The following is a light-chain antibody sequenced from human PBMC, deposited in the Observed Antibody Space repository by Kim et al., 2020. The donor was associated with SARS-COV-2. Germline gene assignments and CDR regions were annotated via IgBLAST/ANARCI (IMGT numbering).Light chain of an antibody. V-gene: IGLV3-9*01. CDR1: NIVTKN. CDR2: RDT. CDR3: QVWDSSTWV. Sequence: SYELTQPLSVSVALGQTARITCGGNNIVTKNVHWYQQKPGQAPVLVMYRDTNRPSGIPERFSGSNSGNTATPTISRAQAGDEADYYCQVWDSSTWVFGGGTKLTVL. J-gene: IGLJ3*02.